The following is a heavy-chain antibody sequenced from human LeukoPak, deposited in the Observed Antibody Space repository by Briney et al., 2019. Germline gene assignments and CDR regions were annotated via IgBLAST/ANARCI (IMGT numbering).Heavy chain of an antibody. D-gene: IGHD1-26*01. CDR3: ARDKIVGPTRFDY. J-gene: IGHJ4*02. CDR1: GFTFSSYW. V-gene: IGHV3-7*01. Sequence: GGSLRLSCVASGFTFSSYWMSWVRQAPGKGPEWVANIKQDSGEIYYVDSVKGRFTISRDNAKNSLYLQMNSLRAVDTAVYYCARDKIVGPTRFDYWGQGILVTVS. CDR2: IKQDSGEI.